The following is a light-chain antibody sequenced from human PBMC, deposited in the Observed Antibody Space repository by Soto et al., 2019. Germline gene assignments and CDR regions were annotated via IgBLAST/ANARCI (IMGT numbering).Light chain of an antibody. CDR3: SSYTSTTPLIV. CDR1: SSGVGAYNY. V-gene: IGLV2-14*01. Sequence: QSVLTQPASVSVSPGQSITISCTATSSGVGAYNYVSWYQQLPGTAPKLMVYGVTIRPSGVSNRFSGSTSGNTASLTISGLQAEDEADYYCSSYTSTTPLIVFGTGTKSPS. CDR2: GVT. J-gene: IGLJ1*01.